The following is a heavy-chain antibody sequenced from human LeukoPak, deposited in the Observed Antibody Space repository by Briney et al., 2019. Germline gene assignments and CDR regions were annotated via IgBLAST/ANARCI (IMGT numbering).Heavy chain of an antibody. D-gene: IGHD3-22*01. Sequence: AGSLRLSCAASGFTVSSNYMSWVRQAPGKGLEWVSVIYNGGNTYYADSVKGRFTISRDNSKNTLYLQVHSLRAEDTAVYYCAREVPYGYYYDSSWYFDLWGRGTLVTVSS. J-gene: IGHJ2*01. CDR2: IYNGGNT. CDR1: GFTVSSNY. CDR3: AREVPYGYYYDSSWYFDL. V-gene: IGHV3-66*01.